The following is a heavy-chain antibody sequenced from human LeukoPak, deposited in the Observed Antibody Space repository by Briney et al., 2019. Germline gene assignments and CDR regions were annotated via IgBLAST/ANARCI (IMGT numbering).Heavy chain of an antibody. CDR1: GFTFSSYS. D-gene: IGHD3-16*01. J-gene: IGHJ6*02. V-gene: IGHV3-21*01. CDR3: ARVDVSYYYGMDV. CDR2: ISSSSSYI. Sequence: GGSLRLSCAASGFTFSSYSMNWVRQAPGKGLEWVSSISSSSSYIYYADSVKGRFTISRDNSKNTLYLQMSSPRAEDTAVYYCARVDVSYYYGMDVWGQGTTVTVSS.